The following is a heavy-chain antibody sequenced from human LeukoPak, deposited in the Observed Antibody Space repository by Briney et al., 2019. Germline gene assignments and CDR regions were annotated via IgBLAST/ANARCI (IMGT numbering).Heavy chain of an antibody. V-gene: IGHV3-11*01. CDR1: GFTFSDYY. Sequence: PGGSLRLSCAASGFTFSDYYMSWIRQAPGKGLEWVSYISSSGSTIYYADSVKGRFTISRDNAKNLLYLQMNSLRAEDTAVYYCARSLRRDGYNSARDTSNWGQGTLVTVSS. CDR2: ISSSGSTI. J-gene: IGHJ4*02. CDR3: ARSLRRDGYNSARDTSN. D-gene: IGHD5-24*01.